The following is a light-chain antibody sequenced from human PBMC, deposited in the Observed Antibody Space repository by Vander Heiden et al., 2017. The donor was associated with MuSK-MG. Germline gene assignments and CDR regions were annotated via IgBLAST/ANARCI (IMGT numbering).Light chain of an antibody. J-gene: IGKJ3*01. CDR1: QDISNY. CDR3: QQYDNLSLT. CDR2: DAS. V-gene: IGKV1-33*01. Sequence: DIQMTQSPSSLSASVGDRVTITCQASQDISNYLNWYQQKTGKAPKLLIYDASNLETGVPSRFSGSGSGTDFTFTISSLQPEDIATYYCQQYDNLSLTFGPGTKVXIK.